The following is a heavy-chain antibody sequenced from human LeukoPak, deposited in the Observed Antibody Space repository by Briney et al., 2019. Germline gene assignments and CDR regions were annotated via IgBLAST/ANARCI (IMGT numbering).Heavy chain of an antibody. V-gene: IGHV4-59*01. CDR2: IYHSGSS. J-gene: IGHJ2*01. D-gene: IGHD4-23*01. CDR1: GRSMSSYY. CDR3: ARDYGGYSGYFEL. Sequence: PSETLSLTCTVSGRSMSSYYCNWIRQPPGKGLEWIGNIYHSGSSNYNPSLKSRVTISEDTSKNQFSLKLNSVTAADTAVYYCARDYGGYSGYFELWGRGTLVTVSS.